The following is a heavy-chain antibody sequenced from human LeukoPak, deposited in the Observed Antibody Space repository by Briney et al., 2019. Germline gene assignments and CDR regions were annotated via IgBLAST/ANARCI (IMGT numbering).Heavy chain of an antibody. D-gene: IGHD3-9*01. CDR3: ASYDILTGGDY. CDR2: IYYSGST. CDR1: GGSISSYY. V-gene: IGHV4-59*01. Sequence: PSETLSLTCTVSGGSISSYYWSWIRQPPGKGLEWIGYIYYSGSTNYNPSLKSRVTISVDTPKNQFSLKLSSVTAADTAVYYCASYDILTGGDYWGQGTLVTVSS. J-gene: IGHJ4*02.